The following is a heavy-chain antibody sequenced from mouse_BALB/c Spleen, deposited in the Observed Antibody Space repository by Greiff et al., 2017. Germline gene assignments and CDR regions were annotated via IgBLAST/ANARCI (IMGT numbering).Heavy chain of an antibody. V-gene: IGHV3-6*02. J-gene: IGHJ4*01. CDR1: GYSITSGYY. CDR2: ISYDGSN. D-gene: IGHD4-1*01. Sequence: EVQLQESGPGLVKPSQSLSLTCSVTGYSITSGYYWNWIRQFPGNKLEWMGYISYDGSNNYNPSLKNRISITRDTSKNQFFLKLNSVTTEDTATYYCARVTGNYAMDYWGQGTSVTVSS. CDR3: ARVTGNYAMDY.